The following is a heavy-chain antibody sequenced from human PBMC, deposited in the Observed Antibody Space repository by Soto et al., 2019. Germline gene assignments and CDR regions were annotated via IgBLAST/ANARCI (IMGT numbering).Heavy chain of an antibody. Sequence: QEQLVESGGGVVQPGRSLRLSCAASGFIFSNYGMHWVRQAPGKGLEWVAFIWYDGSNKYYAHSVKGRFTISGDNSKNTRYVQLIRLGAEDTAADYCARGPHIVNGDTYRCFDLWGGGPLVTVSS. V-gene: IGHV3-33*01. CDR1: GFIFSNYG. CDR2: IWYDGSNK. J-gene: IGHJ2*01. D-gene: IGHD2-21*01. CDR3: ARGPHIVNGDTYRCFDL.